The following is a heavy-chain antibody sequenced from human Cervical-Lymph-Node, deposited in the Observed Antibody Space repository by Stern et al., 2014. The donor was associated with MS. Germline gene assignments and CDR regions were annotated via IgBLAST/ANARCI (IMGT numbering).Heavy chain of an antibody. V-gene: IGHV1-69*01. J-gene: IGHJ5*02. CDR2: IIPTFGTA. D-gene: IGHD3-22*01. CDR3: AREDYDSSGYDLETFDP. Sequence: VQLVQSGAEVKKPGSSVKVSCKASGGTFSSYAISWVRQAPGQGLEWMGGIIPTFGTANYAQKFQGRVTITADESTSTAYMELSSLRSEDTAVYYCAREDYDSSGYDLETFDPWGQGTLVTVSS. CDR1: GGTFSSYA.